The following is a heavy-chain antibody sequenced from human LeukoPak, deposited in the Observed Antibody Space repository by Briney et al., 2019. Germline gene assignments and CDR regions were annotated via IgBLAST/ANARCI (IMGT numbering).Heavy chain of an antibody. D-gene: IGHD2-2*01. V-gene: IGHV4-4*02. CDR1: GGSISSSNW. J-gene: IGHJ4*02. Sequence: SGTLSLTCAVSGGSISSSNWWRWVRQPPGKGLEWIGEIYHSGSTNYNPSLKSRVTISVDKSKNQFSLKLSSVTAADTAVYYCARSGYCSSTSCYPFDYWGQGTLVTVSS. CDR3: ARSGYCSSTSCYPFDY. CDR2: IYHSGST.